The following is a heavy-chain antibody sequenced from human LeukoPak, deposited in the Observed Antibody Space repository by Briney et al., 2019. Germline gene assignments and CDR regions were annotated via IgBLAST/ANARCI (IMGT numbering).Heavy chain of an antibody. CDR1: GGSFSGYY. CDR2: INHSGST. CDR3: ARGEYDYAWGSYSPNAFAM. V-gene: IGHV4-34*01. D-gene: IGHD3-16*01. J-gene: IGHJ3*02. Sequence: TSETLSLTCAVYGGSFSGYYWNWIRQPPGKGLEWIGEINHSGSTNYNPSLKSRVTISVDTSKNQFSLKLSSVTAADTALYYCARGEYDYAWGSYSPNAFAMWGQGTMVTVSS.